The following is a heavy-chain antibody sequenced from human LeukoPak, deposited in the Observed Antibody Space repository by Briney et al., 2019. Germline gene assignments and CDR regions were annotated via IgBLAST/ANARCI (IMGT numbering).Heavy chain of an antibody. CDR2: ISYDGSNK. J-gene: IGHJ6*02. Sequence: HPGGSLRLSCAASGFTFSSYAMHWVRQAPGKGMEWVAVISYDGSNKYYADSVKGRFTISGDNSKNTLYLQMNSLRAEDTAVHYSAREGHIVVVTANYYYYGMDVWGQGTTVTVSS. CDR1: GFTFSSYA. V-gene: IGHV3-30*04. CDR3: AREGHIVVVTANYYYYGMDV. D-gene: IGHD2-21*02.